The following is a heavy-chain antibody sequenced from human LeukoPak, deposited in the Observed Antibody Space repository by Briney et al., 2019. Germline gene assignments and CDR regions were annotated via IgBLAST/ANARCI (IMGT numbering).Heavy chain of an antibody. CDR1: GGSISSYY. V-gene: IGHV4-59*08. Sequence: PSETLSLTCTASGGSISSYYLSWIRQPPGKGLEWIGYIHYSGSTNYNPSLRSRVTASLETSRTQYSLKLNSATAADTAVYFCVTTGHSSGWQFDYWGQGTLVTVSS. CDR2: IHYSGST. CDR3: VTTGHSSGWQFDY. D-gene: IGHD6-19*01. J-gene: IGHJ4*02.